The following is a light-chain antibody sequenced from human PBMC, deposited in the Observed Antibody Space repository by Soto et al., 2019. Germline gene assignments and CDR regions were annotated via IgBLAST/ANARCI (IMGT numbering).Light chain of an antibody. J-gene: IGKJ1*01. CDR2: GGS. V-gene: IGKV3-20*01. CDR1: QSVGSRW. Sequence: EIVLTQSPGTVSLSPGERATLSCRASQSVGSRWLAWYQQKPGQAPRVLIYGGSNRATGIPDRFSASGSGTDFTLTISRLEPEDFAVYYCQQYYSSRTFGQGTKVEMK. CDR3: QQYYSSRT.